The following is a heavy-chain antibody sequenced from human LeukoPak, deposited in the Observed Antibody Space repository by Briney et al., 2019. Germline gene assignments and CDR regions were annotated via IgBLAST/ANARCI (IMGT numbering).Heavy chain of an antibody. D-gene: IGHD2-21*02. CDR2: IKQDATQK. V-gene: IGHV3-7*05. J-gene: IGHJ3*02. CDR3: ARDCGSDCSQAFDI. CDR1: GXTFSNYW. Sequence: PGGSLRLSCAASGXTFSNYWMSWVRQAPGKGLEWVADIKQDATQKYYVDSVEGRFTISRDNAKNSLYLQMNSLRVEDTAVYYCARDCGSDCSQAFDIWGQGTMVTVSS.